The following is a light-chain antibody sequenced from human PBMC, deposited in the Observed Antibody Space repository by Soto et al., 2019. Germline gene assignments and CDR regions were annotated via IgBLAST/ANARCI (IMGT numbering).Light chain of an antibody. Sequence: QSVLTQPASVSGSPGPSITISCTGTSSDVGAYNYVSWYQQHPGKAPKLMIYDVSNRPSGVSNRFSGSKSGNTASLTISGLQAEDEADYYCTSYTSSRTRVFGTGTKVTVL. CDR3: TSYTSSRTRV. CDR1: SSDVGAYNY. CDR2: DVS. V-gene: IGLV2-14*01. J-gene: IGLJ1*01.